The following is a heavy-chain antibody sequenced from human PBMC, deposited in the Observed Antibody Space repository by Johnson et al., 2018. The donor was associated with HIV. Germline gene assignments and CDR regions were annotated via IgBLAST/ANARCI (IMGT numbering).Heavy chain of an antibody. V-gene: IGHV3-30*03. D-gene: IGHD1-26*01. J-gene: IGHJ3*02. CDR2: ISYDGNNY. Sequence: QVQLVESGGGVVQPGRSLRLSCAASRFTFSYYGMHWVRQAPGKGLEWVAVISYDGNNYYYADSVKGQFTISRDNSKNTLYLQMNSLRATDTAVYYCARDWEETAFDIWGQGTMVTVSS. CDR3: ARDWEETAFDI. CDR1: RFTFSYYG.